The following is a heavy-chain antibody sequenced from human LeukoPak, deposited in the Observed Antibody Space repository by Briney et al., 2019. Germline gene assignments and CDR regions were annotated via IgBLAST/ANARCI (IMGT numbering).Heavy chain of an antibody. D-gene: IGHD3-22*01. CDR3: ARRRYYDSSGYNPTYYFDY. Sequence: SETLSLTCTVSGGSISSGSYYWSWIRQPAGKGLEWIGRIYTSGSTNYNPSLKSRVTISVDISKKQFSLRLTSVTAADTAVYYCARRRYYDSSGYNPTYYFDYWGQGILVTVSS. J-gene: IGHJ4*02. CDR1: GGSISSGSYY. V-gene: IGHV4-61*02. CDR2: IYTSGST.